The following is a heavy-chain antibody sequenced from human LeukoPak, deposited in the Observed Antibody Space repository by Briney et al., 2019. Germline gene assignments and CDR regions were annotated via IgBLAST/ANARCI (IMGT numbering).Heavy chain of an antibody. D-gene: IGHD3-10*01. J-gene: IGHJ4*02. Sequence: SETLSLTCTVSGVSISSSSYYWGWIRQPPGKGLEWIGSIYYSGSTYYNPSLKSRVTISVDTSKNQFSLKLSSVTAADTAVYYCASLGGLLWFGELPPYWGQGTLVTVSS. V-gene: IGHV4-39*01. CDR3: ASLGGLLWFGELPPY. CDR2: IYYSGST. CDR1: GVSISSSSYY.